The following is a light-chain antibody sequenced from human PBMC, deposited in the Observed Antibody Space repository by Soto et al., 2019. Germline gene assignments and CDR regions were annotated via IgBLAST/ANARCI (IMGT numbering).Light chain of an antibody. V-gene: IGLV2-14*01. CDR2: DVS. CDR3: SSYTSTSTEV. CDR1: SSDVGGYNY. J-gene: IGLJ1*01. Sequence: QSVLTQPASVSGSPGQSITISCTGTSSDVGGYNYVSWYQQHPGKAPKLMIYDVSNRPSGVSNRFSGSKSGNTASLTISGLQAEDEADYYCSSYTSTSTEVCATGTKVTVL.